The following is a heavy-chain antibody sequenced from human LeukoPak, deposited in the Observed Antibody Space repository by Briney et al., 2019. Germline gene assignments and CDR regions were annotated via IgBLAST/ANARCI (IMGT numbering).Heavy chain of an antibody. CDR1: GFTFSSYS. CDR2: ISSSSSYI. CDR3: ARTSSGWYFYFDY. V-gene: IGHV3-21*01. Sequence: GGSLGLSCAASGFTFSSYSMNWVRQAPGEGLEWVSSISSSSSYIYYADSVKGRFTISRDNAKNSLYLQMNSLRAEDTAVYYCARTSSGWYFYFDYWGQGTLVTVSS. J-gene: IGHJ4*02. D-gene: IGHD6-19*01.